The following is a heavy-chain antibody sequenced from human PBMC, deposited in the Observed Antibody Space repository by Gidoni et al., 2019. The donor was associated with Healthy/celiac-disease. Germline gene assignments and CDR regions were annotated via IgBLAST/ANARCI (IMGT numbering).Heavy chain of an antibody. J-gene: IGHJ4*02. D-gene: IGHD6-19*01. CDR3: ARGSSGWYPTDY. CDR1: GFTVSSNY. CDR2: IYSGGST. Sequence: EVQLVETGGGLIQPGGSLRLSGAASGFTVSSNYMSWVRQAPGKGLEWVSVIYSGGSTYYADSVKGRFTISRDNSKNTLYLQMNSLRAEDTAVYYCARGSSGWYPTDYWGQGTLVTVSS. V-gene: IGHV3-53*02.